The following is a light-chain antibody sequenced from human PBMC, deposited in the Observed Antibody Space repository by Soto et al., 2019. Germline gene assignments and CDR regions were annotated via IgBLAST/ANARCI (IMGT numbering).Light chain of an antibody. CDR1: QNINRW. CDR2: KAS. CDR3: QHWS. V-gene: IGKV1-5*03. Sequence: DIQMTQSPSTLSASVGDRVVITCRASQNINRWLAWYQQKPGEVPKLLIYKASVLESGVPSRFSGSGSGTEFTLTISRLQPEDVATYYCQHWSFGQGTKVDI. J-gene: IGKJ1*01.